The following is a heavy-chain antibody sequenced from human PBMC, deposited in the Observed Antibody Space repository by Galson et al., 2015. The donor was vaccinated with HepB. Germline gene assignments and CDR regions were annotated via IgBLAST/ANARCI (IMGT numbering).Heavy chain of an antibody. CDR3: ARDIPLRWYPGRFDY. V-gene: IGHV3-66*01. Sequence: LRLSCAASGFTVSSNYMSWVRQAPGKGLEWVSVIYSGGSTYYADSVKGRFTTSRDNSKNTLYLQMNSLRAEDTAVYYCARDIPLRWYPGRFDYWGQGTLVTVSS. J-gene: IGHJ4*02. CDR2: IYSGGST. D-gene: IGHD4-23*01. CDR1: GFTVSSNY.